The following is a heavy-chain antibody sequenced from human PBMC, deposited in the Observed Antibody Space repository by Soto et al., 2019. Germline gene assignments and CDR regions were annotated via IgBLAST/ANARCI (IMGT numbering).Heavy chain of an antibody. CDR1: GCTFSRYA. CDR3: AQTLGLAVAGPGRFDL. CDR2: ITPMFGTA. J-gene: IGHJ2*01. D-gene: IGHD6-19*01. V-gene: IGHV1-69*12. Sequence: QVQLVQSGAEVKKYGSSVKVSCKASGCTFSRYAISWVRQAPGQGLEWMGGITPMFGTANYAQRFQGRATITADESTSTAYMQLSSLRSDDTAVYYCAQTLGLAVAGPGRFDLWGRGTLVTVSS.